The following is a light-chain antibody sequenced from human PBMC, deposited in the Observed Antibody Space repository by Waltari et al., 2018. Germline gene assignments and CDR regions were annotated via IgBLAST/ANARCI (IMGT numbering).Light chain of an antibody. CDR2: GAS. CDR3: QQYNNWPPGRT. CDR1: QSVSSN. J-gene: IGKJ1*01. Sequence: EIVMTQSPATLSVSPGERATLSCRASQSVSSNLAWYQQKPGQAPRLLIYGASTRATGIPARIRGSGSGTEFTLTISSLQSEDFAVYYCQQYNNWPPGRTFGQGTKVEIK. V-gene: IGKV3-15*01.